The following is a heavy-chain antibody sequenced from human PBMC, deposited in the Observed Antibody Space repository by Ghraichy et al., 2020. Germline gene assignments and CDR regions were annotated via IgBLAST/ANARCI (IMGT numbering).Heavy chain of an antibody. D-gene: IGHD1-26*01. CDR1: GFTFSNAW. Sequence: GGSLRLSCAASGFTFSNAWMSWVRQAPGKGLEWVGRIKSKTDGGTTDYAAPVKGRFTISRDDSKKPLYLQMNSLKTEDTAVYYCTTVFSDIGNYYYMDVWGKGTTVTVSS. V-gene: IGHV3-15*01. J-gene: IGHJ6*03. CDR2: IKSKTDGGTT. CDR3: TTVFSDIGNYYYMDV.